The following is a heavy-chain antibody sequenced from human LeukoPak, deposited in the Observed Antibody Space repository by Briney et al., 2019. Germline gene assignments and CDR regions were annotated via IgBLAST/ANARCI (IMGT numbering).Heavy chain of an antibody. D-gene: IGHD2-2*01. CDR1: GGSISSYY. Sequence: SETLSLTCTVSGGSISSYYWSWIRQPPGKGLEWIGYIYYSGSTNYNPSLTSRVTISVDTSKNQFSLKLSSVTAADTAMYYCARSPYQLLTDIAYNWFDPWGQGTLVTVSS. CDR2: IYYSGST. V-gene: IGHV4-59*01. CDR3: ARSPYQLLTDIAYNWFDP. J-gene: IGHJ5*02.